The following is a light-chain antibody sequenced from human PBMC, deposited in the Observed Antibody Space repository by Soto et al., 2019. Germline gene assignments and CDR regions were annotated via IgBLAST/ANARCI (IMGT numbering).Light chain of an antibody. J-gene: IGKJ1*01. CDR1: QDIASW. CDR2: DAS. Sequence: DIQMTQSPSTLSASVGDRVTITCRASQDIASWLAWYQQTPGKAPKLLIYDASSLLSGVPSRFSGSGYGTEFTLSISRLQPDDFATYYCQQYNSNWTFGQGTKVEVK. CDR3: QQYNSNWT. V-gene: IGKV1-5*01.